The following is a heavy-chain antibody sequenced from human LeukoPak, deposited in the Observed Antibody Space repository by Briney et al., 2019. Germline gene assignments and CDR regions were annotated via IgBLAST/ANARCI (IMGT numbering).Heavy chain of an antibody. CDR2: IKQDGSEK. V-gene: IGHV3-7*01. D-gene: IGHD6-19*01. CDR1: GFTFSSYW. J-gene: IGHJ4*02. CDR3: ARLSSGWRLSSFDY. Sequence: PGGPLRLSCAASGFTFSSYWMSWVRQAPGKGLEWVANIKQDGSEKYYVDSVKGRFTISRDNAKNSLYLQMNSLRAEDTAVYYCARLSSGWRLSSFDYWGQGTLVTVSS.